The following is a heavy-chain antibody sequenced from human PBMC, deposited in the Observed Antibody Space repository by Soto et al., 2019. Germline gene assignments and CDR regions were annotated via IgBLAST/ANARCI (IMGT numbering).Heavy chain of an antibody. CDR1: RVAFNKFI. J-gene: IGHJ6*02. Sequence: SVKVSCKASRVAFNKFIVTWVLQAPGLGLEWVGGIIPVFGTANYAQKFQGRVTITADESTSTSYMEVNNLRSEDTAVYYCAKVRYSSPMGYYYGMDVWGQGTTVTVSS. CDR3: AKVRYSSPMGYYYGMDV. CDR2: IIPVFGTA. V-gene: IGHV1-69*13. D-gene: IGHD2-2*01.